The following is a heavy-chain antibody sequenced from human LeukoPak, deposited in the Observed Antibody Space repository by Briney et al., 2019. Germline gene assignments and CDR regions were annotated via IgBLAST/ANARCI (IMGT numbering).Heavy chain of an antibody. J-gene: IGHJ4*02. CDR2: IYYSGST. CDR3: ARDTSAAAGTLDY. V-gene: IGHV4-31*11. D-gene: IGHD6-13*01. CDR1: GGSFSGYY. Sequence: KPSETLSLTCAVYGGSFSGYYWSWIRQHPGKGLEWIGYIYYSGSTYYNPSLKSRVTISVDTSKNQFSLKLSSVTAADTAVYYCARDTSAAAGTLDYWGQGTLVTVSS.